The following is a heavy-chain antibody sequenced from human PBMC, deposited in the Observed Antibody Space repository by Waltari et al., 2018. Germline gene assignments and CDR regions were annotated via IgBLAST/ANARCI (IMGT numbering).Heavy chain of an antibody. CDR2: INPSGGST. J-gene: IGHJ6*02. CDR1: EYTFTISY. V-gene: IGHV1-46*01. CDR3: ALDTGALWMDV. Sequence: QVQLVQSGAEVKKPGASVKISCKTSEYTFTISYIHWVRQAPGQGLEWMGIINPSGGSTIYEQKFQGRVTMTRDTSTSTVYMELSSLRSDDTAVYYCALDTGALWMDVWGQGTTVTVSS. D-gene: IGHD2-21*01.